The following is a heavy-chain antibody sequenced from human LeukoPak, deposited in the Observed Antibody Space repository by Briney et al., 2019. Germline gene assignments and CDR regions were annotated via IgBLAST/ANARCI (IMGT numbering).Heavy chain of an antibody. Sequence: SVKVSCKASGGTFSSYAISWVRQAPGQGLEWMGRIIPILGIANYAQKFQGRVTITADKSTSTAYMELSSLRSEDTAVYYCARDHCSSTSCYPYYYYGMEVWGQGTTVTVSS. CDR3: ARDHCSSTSCYPYYYYGMEV. D-gene: IGHD2-2*01. V-gene: IGHV1-69*04. CDR1: GGTFSSYA. J-gene: IGHJ6*02. CDR2: IIPILGIA.